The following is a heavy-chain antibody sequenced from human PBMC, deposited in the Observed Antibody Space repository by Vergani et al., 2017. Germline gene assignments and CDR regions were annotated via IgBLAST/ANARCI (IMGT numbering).Heavy chain of an antibody. CDR3: ARDRGYSTGLFSAFDI. Sequence: QVQLQESGPGLVKSSETLSLTCTVSGGSISDYYWNWLRQPPGEGLEWIGYIYKSGSSTYNPSLKGRVTISADTSKNQFSLKLTSVTAADTALYYCARDRGYSTGLFSAFDIWGQGTMVTVSS. D-gene: IGHD6-19*01. J-gene: IGHJ3*02. CDR2: IYKSGSS. V-gene: IGHV4-59*01. CDR1: GGSISDYY.